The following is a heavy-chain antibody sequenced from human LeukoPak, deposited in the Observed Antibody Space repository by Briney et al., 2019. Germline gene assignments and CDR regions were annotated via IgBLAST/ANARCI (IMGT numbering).Heavy chain of an antibody. CDR2: IRYDGSNK. J-gene: IGHJ4*02. Sequence: PGGSLRLSCAASGFTFSSYGMHWVRQAPGKGLEWVAFIRYDGSNKYYADSVKGRFTISRDNSKNTLYLQMNSLRAEDTAVYYCAKDQRWKSHFDYWGQGTLVTVSS. CDR1: GFTFSSYG. D-gene: IGHD5-24*01. V-gene: IGHV3-30*02. CDR3: AKDQRWKSHFDY.